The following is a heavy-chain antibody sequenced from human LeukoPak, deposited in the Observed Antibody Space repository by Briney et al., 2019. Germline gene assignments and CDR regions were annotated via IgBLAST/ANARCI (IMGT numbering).Heavy chain of an antibody. D-gene: IGHD2-15*01. CDR2: ISSSSYI. Sequence: GGSLRLSCAASGFTFSSYSMNWVRQAPGKGLEWVSSISSSSYIYYADSVKGRFTISRDNAKNSLYLQMNSLRAEDTAVYYCARVGSAAVDYWGQGTLSPSPQ. CDR3: ARVGSAAVDY. V-gene: IGHV3-21*01. J-gene: IGHJ4*02. CDR1: GFTFSSYS.